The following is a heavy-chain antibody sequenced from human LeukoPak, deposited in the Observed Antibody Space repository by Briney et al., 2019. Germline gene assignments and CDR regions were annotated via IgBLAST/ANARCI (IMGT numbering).Heavy chain of an antibody. J-gene: IGHJ5*02. CDR3: ARGRGQLVSASWFDP. D-gene: IGHD6-6*01. V-gene: IGHV1-69*05. CDR1: GGTFSSYA. Sequence: SVKVSCKASGGTFSSYAISWVRQAPGQGLEWMGGIIPIFGTANYAQKFQGRVTITTDESTSTAYMELSSLRSEDTAVYYCARGRGQLVSASWFDPWGQGTLVTVSS. CDR2: IIPIFGTA.